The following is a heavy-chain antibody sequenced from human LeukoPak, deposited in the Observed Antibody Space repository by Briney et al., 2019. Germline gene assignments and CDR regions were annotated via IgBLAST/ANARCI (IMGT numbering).Heavy chain of an antibody. Sequence: ASVKVSCKASGYTFTSYYMHWVRQAPGQGLEWMGIINPSGGSTSYAQKFQGRVTMTRDMSTSTVYMELSSLRSEDTAVYYCARDGRAYCGGDCYNDYWGQGTLVTVSS. V-gene: IGHV1-46*01. D-gene: IGHD2-21*02. CDR3: ARDGRAYCGGDCYNDY. CDR1: GYTFTSYY. J-gene: IGHJ4*02. CDR2: INPSGGST.